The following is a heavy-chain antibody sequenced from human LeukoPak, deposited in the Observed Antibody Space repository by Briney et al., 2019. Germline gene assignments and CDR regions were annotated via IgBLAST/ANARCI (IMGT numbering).Heavy chain of an antibody. CDR1: GFTFSDYY. D-gene: IGHD3-16*01. CDR2: ISGSGSVT. Sequence: PGGSLRLSCTASGFTFSDYYMSWIRQAPGKGLEWLSYISGSGSVTSYVDSVKGRFTISRDNAKKSLYRQIDSLRAEDTAMYYCARDREFRLHDPWGQGILVTVSS. CDR3: ARDREFRLHDP. V-gene: IGHV3-11*01. J-gene: IGHJ5*02.